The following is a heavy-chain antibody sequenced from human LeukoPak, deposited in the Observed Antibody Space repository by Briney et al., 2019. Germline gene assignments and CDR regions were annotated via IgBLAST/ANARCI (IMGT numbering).Heavy chain of an antibody. J-gene: IGHJ4*02. CDR2: IIPIFGTA. D-gene: IGHD3-22*01. Sequence: SVKVSCKASGGTFSSYAISWVRQAPGQGLEWMGGIIPIFGTANYAQKFQGRVTITTDESSSTAYMELSSLRSEDTAVYYCARDRIKHYYDSSGYELDYWGQGTLVTVSS. V-gene: IGHV1-69*05. CDR1: GGTFSSYA. CDR3: ARDRIKHYYDSSGYELDY.